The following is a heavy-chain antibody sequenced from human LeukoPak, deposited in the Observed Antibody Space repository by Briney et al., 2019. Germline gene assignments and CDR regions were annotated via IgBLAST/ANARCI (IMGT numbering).Heavy chain of an antibody. D-gene: IGHD6-19*01. CDR3: ARDLGTTGWHTFDY. CDR1: GDSVSSKTGA. V-gene: IGHV6-1*01. Sequence: SQTLSLTCAVSGDSVSSKTGAWNWIRQSPSRGLEWLGRTYYRSKWYNDYAESMEGRMTISQDTSKNQYSVHLNSVTPDDTAVYYCARDLGTTGWHTFDYWGQGTLVTVSS. CDR2: TYYRSKWYN. J-gene: IGHJ4*02.